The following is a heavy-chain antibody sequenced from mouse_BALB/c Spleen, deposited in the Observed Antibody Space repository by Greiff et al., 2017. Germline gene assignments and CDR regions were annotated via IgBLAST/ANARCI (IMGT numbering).Heavy chain of an antibody. D-gene: IGHD2-3*01. CDR3: TRDSWLLDY. J-gene: IGHJ2*01. V-gene: IGHV5-6-4*01. CDR1: GFTFSSYT. Sequence: EVKLVESGGGLVKPGGSLKLSCAASGFTFSSYTMSWVRQTPEKRLEWVATISSGGSYTYYPDSVKGRFTISRDNAKNTLYLQMSSLKSEDTAMYYCTRDSWLLDYWGQGTTLTVSS. CDR2: ISSGGSYT.